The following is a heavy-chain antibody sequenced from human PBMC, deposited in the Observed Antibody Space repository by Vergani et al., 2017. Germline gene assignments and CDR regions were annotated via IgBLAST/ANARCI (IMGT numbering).Heavy chain of an antibody. J-gene: IGHJ4*02. CDR1: GFTFSSYS. CDR3: ARDYSSGWQSGDDY. Sequence: EVQLVESGGGLVKPGGSLRLSCAASGFTFSSYSMNWVRQAPGQGLEWVSSISSSSSYIYYADSVKGRFTISRDNSKNSLYLQMNSLRAEDTAVYYCARDYSSGWQSGDDYWGQGTLVTVSS. CDR2: ISSSSSYI. V-gene: IGHV3-21*01. D-gene: IGHD6-19*01.